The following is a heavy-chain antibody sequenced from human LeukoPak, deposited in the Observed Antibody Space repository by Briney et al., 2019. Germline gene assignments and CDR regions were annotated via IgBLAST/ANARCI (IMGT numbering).Heavy chain of an antibody. CDR3: AKRSRDSSGWFDY. Sequence: GGSLRLSCAASGFPFSSYFMSWVRQAPGKGLEWVSAITGSGDYTDYADSVKGRFTISRDNSKSTLFLQMNSLRVEDTAVYYCAKRSRDSSGWFDYWGQGTLVTVSS. CDR1: GFPFSSYF. D-gene: IGHD6-19*01. CDR2: ITGSGDYT. V-gene: IGHV3-23*01. J-gene: IGHJ4*02.